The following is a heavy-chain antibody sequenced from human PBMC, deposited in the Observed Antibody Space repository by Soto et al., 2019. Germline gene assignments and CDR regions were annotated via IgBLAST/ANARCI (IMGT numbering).Heavy chain of an antibody. Sequence: EVQLVESGGGLEKPGGSLRLSCAASGLTLSNAWMSWVRQTPGKGLEWVGRSKSKTDGGTIDYGAPVKGRFTISRRDSKNKMYLQMKSLKTEDTGVYYCTTDSGSYYFDYWGQGTLVTVSS. CDR3: TTDSGSYYFDY. D-gene: IGHD1-26*01. V-gene: IGHV3-15*01. CDR1: GLTLSNAW. J-gene: IGHJ4*02. CDR2: SKSKTDGGTI.